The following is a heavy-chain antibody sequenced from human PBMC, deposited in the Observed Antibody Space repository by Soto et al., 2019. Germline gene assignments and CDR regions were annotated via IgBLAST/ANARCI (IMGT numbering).Heavy chain of an antibody. CDR2: ISGSGGST. D-gene: IGHD6-6*01. CDR1: GFSFNSYA. CDR3: AKAARWAGYFDY. Sequence: PGGSLRLSCAASGFSFNSYAMSWVRQAPGKGLEWVSAISGSGGSTYYADSVKGRFTISRDNSKNTLYLQMNSLRAEDTAVYYCAKAARWAGYFDYWGQGTLVTVSS. V-gene: IGHV3-23*01. J-gene: IGHJ4*02.